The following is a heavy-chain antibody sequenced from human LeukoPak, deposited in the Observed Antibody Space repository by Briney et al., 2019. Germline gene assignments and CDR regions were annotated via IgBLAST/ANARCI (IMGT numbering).Heavy chain of an antibody. CDR1: GGTFSSYA. J-gene: IGHJ5*02. CDR2: IIPIFGTA. Sequence: SVKVSCKASGGTFSSYAISWVRQAPGQGLEWMGGIIPIFGTANYAQKFQGRVTITTDESTSAAYMELSGLRSEDTAVYYCARSTNPPYSSTGDWFDPWGQGTLVTVSS. V-gene: IGHV1-69*05. CDR3: ARSTNPPYSSTGDWFDP. D-gene: IGHD6-13*01.